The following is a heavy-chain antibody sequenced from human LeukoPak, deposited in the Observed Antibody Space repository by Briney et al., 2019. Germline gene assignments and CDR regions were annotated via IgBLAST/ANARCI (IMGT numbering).Heavy chain of an antibody. CDR3: AKSHCSSTSCGIDY. CDR1: GFTFDDYA. Sequence: GRSLRLSCAASGFTFDDYAMHWVRQAPGKGLEWVSGISWNSGSIGYADSVKGRFTISGDNAKNSLYLQMNSLRAEDTALYYCAKSHCSSTSCGIDYWGQGTLVTVSS. V-gene: IGHV3-9*01. J-gene: IGHJ4*02. D-gene: IGHD2-2*01. CDR2: ISWNSGSI.